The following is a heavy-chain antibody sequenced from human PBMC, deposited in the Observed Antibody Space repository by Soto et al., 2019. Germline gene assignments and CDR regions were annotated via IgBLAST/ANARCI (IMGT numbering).Heavy chain of an antibody. D-gene: IGHD5-18*01. V-gene: IGHV3-23*01. Sequence: SLRLSCAASGFTFSSYAMSWVRQAPGKGLEWVSAISGSGGSTYYADSVKGRFTISRDNSKNTLYLQMNSLRAEDTAVYYCAKDPRYSYGPYYYGMDVWGQGTTVTVSS. CDR2: ISGSGGST. J-gene: IGHJ6*02. CDR1: GFTFSSYA. CDR3: AKDPRYSYGPYYYGMDV.